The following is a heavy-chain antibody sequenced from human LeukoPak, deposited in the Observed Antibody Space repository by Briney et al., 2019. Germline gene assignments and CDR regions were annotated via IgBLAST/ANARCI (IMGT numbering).Heavy chain of an antibody. CDR2: INHSGST. V-gene: IGHV4-34*01. D-gene: IGHD6-13*01. CDR1: GGSFSGYY. J-gene: IGHJ4*02. CDR3: ARGRRTLGFDY. Sequence: SETLSLTCAVYGGSFSGYYWSWIRQPPGKGLEWIGEINHSGSTNYNPSLKSRVTISVDTSKNQFSLELSSVTAADTAVYYCARGRRTLGFDYWGQGTLVTVSS.